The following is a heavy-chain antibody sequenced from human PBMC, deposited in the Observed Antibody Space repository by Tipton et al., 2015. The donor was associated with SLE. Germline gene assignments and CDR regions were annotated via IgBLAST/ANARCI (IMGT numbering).Heavy chain of an antibody. D-gene: IGHD2-15*01. CDR2: ISTYTGNT. Sequence: QLVQSGAEVKKPGASVKVSCKASGYTFTTYGISWVRQAPGQGLEWMGWISTYTGNTNYAQKLQGRVTMTTDTSTSTVYMELRSLRSDDTAVYYCATHRRWSSPLDSWGQGTLVTVSS. CDR3: ATHRRWSSPLDS. J-gene: IGHJ5*01. CDR1: GYTFTTYG. V-gene: IGHV1-18*04.